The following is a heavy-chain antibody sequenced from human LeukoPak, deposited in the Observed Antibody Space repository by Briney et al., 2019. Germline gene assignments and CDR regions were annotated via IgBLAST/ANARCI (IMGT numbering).Heavy chain of an antibody. Sequence: PGGSLRLSCAASGFTFSSYAMHWVRQAPGKGLEWVAVISYDGSNKYYADSVKGRFTISRDNSKNTLYLQMNSLRAEDTAVYYCARDHGYCSGGSCYNFDYWGQGTLVTVSP. CDR1: GFTFSSYA. V-gene: IGHV3-30-3*01. CDR3: ARDHGYCSGGSCYNFDY. CDR2: ISYDGSNK. D-gene: IGHD2-15*01. J-gene: IGHJ4*02.